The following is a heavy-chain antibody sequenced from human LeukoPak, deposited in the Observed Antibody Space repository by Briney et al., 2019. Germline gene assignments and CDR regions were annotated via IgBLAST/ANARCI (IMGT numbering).Heavy chain of an antibody. V-gene: IGHV3-15*01. Sequence: GGSLRLSCAASGFTFSNAWMSWVRQAPGKGLEWVGRIKSKTDGGTTDYAAPVKGRFTISRDDSKNTLYLQMNSLKTEDTAVYYCTTHGYDSSGYYSWNFDYWGQGTLVTVSS. CDR2: IKSKTDGGTT. J-gene: IGHJ4*02. D-gene: IGHD3-22*01. CDR3: TTHGYDSSGYYSWNFDY. CDR1: GFTFSNAW.